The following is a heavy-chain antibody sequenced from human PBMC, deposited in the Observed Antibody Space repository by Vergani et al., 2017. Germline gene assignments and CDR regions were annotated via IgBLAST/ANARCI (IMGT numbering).Heavy chain of an antibody. D-gene: IGHD2-15*01. J-gene: IGHJ4*02. CDR3: ARDGIVVGGFLDY. CDR2: ISSSSSYI. CDR1: GFTFSSYS. V-gene: IGHV3-21*01. Sequence: EVQLVESGGGLVKPGGSLRLSCAASGFTFSSYSMNWVRQAPGKGLEWVSSISSSSSYIYYADSVKGRFTISRDNAKNSLYLQMNSLRAEDTAVYYCARDGIVVGGFLDYWGQGTLVTVSS.